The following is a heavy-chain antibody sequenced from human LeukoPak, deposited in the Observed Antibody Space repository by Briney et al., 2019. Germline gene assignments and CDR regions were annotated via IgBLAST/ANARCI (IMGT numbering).Heavy chain of an antibody. CDR1: GFTFSSYG. D-gene: IGHD6-19*01. J-gene: IGHJ4*02. Sequence: GGSLRLSCAASGFTFSSYGMHWVRQAPGKGLEWVAFIRYDGSNKYYADSVKGRFTISRDNSKNTLYLQMNSLRAEDTPVYYCAKTPSCWYRNPFDYWGQGTLVTVSS. CDR3: AKTPSCWYRNPFDY. V-gene: IGHV3-30*02. CDR2: IRYDGSNK.